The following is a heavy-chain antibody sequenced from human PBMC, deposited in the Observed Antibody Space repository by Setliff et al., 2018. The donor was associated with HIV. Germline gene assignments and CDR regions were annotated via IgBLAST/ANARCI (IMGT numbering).Heavy chain of an antibody. V-gene: IGHV4-39*07. CDR3: GRFQAWQLVRGYYYYLDV. CDR1: GGSINTSSYY. CDR2: IYHDGTT. J-gene: IGHJ6*03. D-gene: IGHD6-6*01. Sequence: SETLSLTCSVSGGSINTSSYYWAWVRQPPGNELEWIGSIYHDGTTHYRSSLKSRLTISVDTSKNQFSLSLNSVTAADTAVYYCGRFQAWQLVRGYYYYLDVWGRGATVTVSS.